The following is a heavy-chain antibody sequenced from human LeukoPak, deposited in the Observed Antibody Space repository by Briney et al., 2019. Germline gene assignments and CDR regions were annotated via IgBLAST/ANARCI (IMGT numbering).Heavy chain of an antibody. CDR1: KFTFSSYA. J-gene: IGHJ4*02. V-gene: IGHV3-23*01. CDR3: AKLTWPDFDY. Sequence: GGSLRLSCAASKFTFSSYAISWVRQAPGKGLEWVSSISVSTGSTYYADSVKGRFTISRDNSKNTLYLQMNSLRAEDTAVYYCAKLTWPDFDYWGQGTLVTVSS. CDR2: ISVSTGST.